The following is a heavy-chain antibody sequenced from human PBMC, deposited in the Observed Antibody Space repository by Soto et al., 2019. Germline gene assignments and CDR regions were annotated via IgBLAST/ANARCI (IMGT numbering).Heavy chain of an antibody. J-gene: IGHJ4*02. CDR1: GGSISSGDYY. Sequence: SETLSLTCTVSGGSISSGDYYWSWIRQPPGKGLEWIGYIYYSGRTYYNPSLKSRVTISVDTSKNQFSLKLSSVTAADTAVYYCARANYFESSGPFDYWGPGTLVTVSS. V-gene: IGHV4-30-4*01. CDR3: ARANYFESSGPFDY. CDR2: IYYSGRT. D-gene: IGHD3-22*01.